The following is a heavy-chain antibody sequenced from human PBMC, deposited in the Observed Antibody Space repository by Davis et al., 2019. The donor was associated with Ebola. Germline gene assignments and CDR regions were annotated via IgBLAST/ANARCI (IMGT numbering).Heavy chain of an antibody. CDR2: IYYSGST. J-gene: IGHJ6*02. CDR3: ARLPIAARPPYYYGMDV. CDR1: GGSISSYY. Sequence: MPSETLSLTCTVSGGSISSYYWSWIRQPPGKGLEWIGYIYYSGSTNYIPSLKSRVTISVDTSKNQFSLKLSSVTAADTAVYYCARLPIAARPPYYYGMDVWGQGTTVTVSS. V-gene: IGHV4-59*08. D-gene: IGHD6-6*01.